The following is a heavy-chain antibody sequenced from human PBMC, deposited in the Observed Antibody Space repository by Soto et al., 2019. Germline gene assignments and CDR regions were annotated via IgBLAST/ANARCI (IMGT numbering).Heavy chain of an antibody. CDR2: IKQDGSEK. CDR3: AIMIFGLGTDH. J-gene: IGHJ5*02. V-gene: IGHV3-7*01. Sequence: EVQLVESGGALVQPGGSLRLSCAASGFTFTDYWMNWVRQAPGKGLGWVANIKQDGSEKYYVDSVKGRVTISRYNAKKSLYLQMNSLRAEDTAVSYCAIMIFGLGTDHWGQGTLVTFSS. CDR1: GFTFTDYW. D-gene: IGHD3-3*01.